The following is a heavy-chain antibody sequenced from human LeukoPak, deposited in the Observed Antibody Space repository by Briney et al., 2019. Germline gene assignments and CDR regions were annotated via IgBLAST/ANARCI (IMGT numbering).Heavy chain of an antibody. Sequence: ASVKVSCKASGYTFTGYYMHWVRQAPGQGLEWMGWINPNSGGTNYAQKFQGRVTVTRDTSISTAYMELSRLRSDDTAVYYCARPMTTVVNDAFDIWGQGTMVTVSS. CDR2: INPNSGGT. V-gene: IGHV1-2*02. D-gene: IGHD4-23*01. J-gene: IGHJ3*02. CDR1: GYTFTGYY. CDR3: ARPMTTVVNDAFDI.